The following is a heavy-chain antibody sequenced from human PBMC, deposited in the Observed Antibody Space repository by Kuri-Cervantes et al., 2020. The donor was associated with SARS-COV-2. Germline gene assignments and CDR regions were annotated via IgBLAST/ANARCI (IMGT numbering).Heavy chain of an antibody. CDR3: ARQLSDTYYDFWSGYYSGGKSIVLSGKFDY. J-gene: IGHJ4*02. V-gene: IGHV1-2*02. CDR2: INPNSGGT. CDR1: GYTFTGYY. Sequence: ASVKVSCKASGYTFTGYYMHWVRQAPGQGLEWMGWINPNSGGTNYAQKFQGRVTMTRDTSISTAYMELSRLRSGDTAVYYCARQLSDTYYDFWSGYYSGGKSIVLSGKFDYWGQGTLVTVSS. D-gene: IGHD3-3*01.